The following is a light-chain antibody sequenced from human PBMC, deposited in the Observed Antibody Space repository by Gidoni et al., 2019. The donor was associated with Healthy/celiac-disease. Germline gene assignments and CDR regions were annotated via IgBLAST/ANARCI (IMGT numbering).Light chain of an antibody. CDR3: SSYTSSSTVYV. V-gene: IGLV2-14*01. J-gene: IGLJ1*01. Sequence: QSALTQPASVSGSPGRSIPISCTGTSSDVGGYNYVSWYQQHPGKAPKLMIYEVSNRPSGVSNRFSGSKSGNTASLTISGLQAEDEADYYCSSYTSSSTVYVFGTGTKVTVL. CDR2: EVS. CDR1: SSDVGGYNY.